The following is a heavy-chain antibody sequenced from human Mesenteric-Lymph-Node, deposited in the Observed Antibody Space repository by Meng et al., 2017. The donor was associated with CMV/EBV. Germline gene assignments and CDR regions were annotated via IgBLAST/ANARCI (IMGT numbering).Heavy chain of an antibody. CDR2: IKQDRSEK. J-gene: IGHJ6*02. CDR1: GFTFSSYA. Sequence: GGSLRLSCAASGFTFSSYAMSWVRQAPGKGLEWVANIKQDRSEKFYVDSVRGRFTISRDNAENSLYLQMNSLRAEDTAVYYCARDRRYCSSTSCPFYYYGMDVWGQGTTVTVSS. CDR3: ARDRRYCSSTSCPFYYYGMDV. D-gene: IGHD2-2*01. V-gene: IGHV3-7*01.